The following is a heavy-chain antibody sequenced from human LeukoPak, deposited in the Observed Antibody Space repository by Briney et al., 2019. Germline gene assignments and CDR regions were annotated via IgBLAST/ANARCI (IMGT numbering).Heavy chain of an antibody. J-gene: IGHJ4*02. CDR1: GGTFSSYA. D-gene: IGHD3-3*01. CDR2: IIPILGIA. Sequence: ASVKVSCKASGGTFSSYAISWVRQAPGQGLEWMGRIIPILGIANYAQKFQSRVTITADKSTSTAYMELSSLRSEDTAVYYCATAYYDFWSGPGSGYWGQGTLVTVSS. V-gene: IGHV1-69*04. CDR3: ATAYYDFWSGPGSGY.